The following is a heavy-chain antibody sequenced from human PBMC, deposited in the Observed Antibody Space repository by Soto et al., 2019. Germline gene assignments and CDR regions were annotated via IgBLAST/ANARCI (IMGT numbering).Heavy chain of an antibody. Sequence: ASVKVSCKASGYTFTSYAMHWVRQAPGQRLEWMGWINAGNGNTKYSQKFQGRVTITRDTSASTAYMELSSLRSEDTAVYYCARVHDYVWGSYRFAYFDYWGQGTLVNVS. D-gene: IGHD3-16*02. J-gene: IGHJ4*02. V-gene: IGHV1-3*01. CDR3: ARVHDYVWGSYRFAYFDY. CDR2: INAGNGNT. CDR1: GYTFTSYA.